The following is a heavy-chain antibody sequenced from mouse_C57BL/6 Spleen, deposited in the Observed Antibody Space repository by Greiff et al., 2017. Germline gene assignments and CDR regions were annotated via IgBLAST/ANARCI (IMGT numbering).Heavy chain of an antibody. CDR1: GFTFTDYN. CDR2: INPNNGGT. Sequence: EVQLQQSGPELVKPGASVKMSCKASGFTFTDYNMHWVKQSHGKSLEWIGYINPNNGGTSYNQKFKGKATLTVNKSSSTAYMELRSLTSEDSAVYYCARGDYDYGGFAYWGQGTLVTVSA. J-gene: IGHJ3*01. CDR3: ARGDYDYGGFAY. D-gene: IGHD2-4*01. V-gene: IGHV1-22*01.